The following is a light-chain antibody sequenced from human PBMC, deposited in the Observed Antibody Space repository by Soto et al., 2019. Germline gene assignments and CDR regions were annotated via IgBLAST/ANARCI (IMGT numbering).Light chain of an antibody. J-gene: IGKJ2*01. CDR2: AAS. V-gene: IGKV3-20*01. CDR3: QHYGSAPPYT. CDR1: QNVNNNH. Sequence: ETVLTQSPGTLSLSPGERATLSCRASQNVNNNHLAWYQQKPGQAPRLVIYAASRRAAGIPDRFSGSGSGTEFILTISRLEPEDFAVFYCQHYGSAPPYTFGQGTKVEIK.